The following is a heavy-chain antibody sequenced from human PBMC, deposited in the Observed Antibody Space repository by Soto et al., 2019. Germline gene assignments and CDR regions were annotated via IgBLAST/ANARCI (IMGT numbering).Heavy chain of an antibody. CDR1: GFTFSNYG. V-gene: IGHV3-30*18. D-gene: IGHD2-2*01. J-gene: IGHJ4*02. Sequence: QVQLVESGGGVVQPGRSLRLSCAASGFTFSNYGMHWVRQAPGKGLEWVSIMSYDGINKLYADSVKGRFTISRDNSKNTLYLQMDSLRAEDTAVYYCAKDVYCSTTGCLRNILHCWGQGTLVTVSS. CDR3: AKDVYCSTTGCLRNILHC. CDR2: MSYDGINK.